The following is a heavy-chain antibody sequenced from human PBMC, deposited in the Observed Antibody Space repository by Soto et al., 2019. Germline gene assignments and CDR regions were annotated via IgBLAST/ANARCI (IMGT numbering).Heavy chain of an antibody. D-gene: IGHD2-2*02. CDR3: ASSLVPAAIFWAYDAFDI. J-gene: IGHJ3*02. Sequence: ASVKVSCKASGYTFTTYGISWLRQAPGQGPEWMGWISTYNGNTQLAQKFQGRVTMTTDTSTNTAYIELSSLLSEDTALYYCASSLVPAAIFWAYDAFDIWGQGTMVTVSS. V-gene: IGHV1-18*01. CDR2: ISTYNGNT. CDR1: GYTFTTYG.